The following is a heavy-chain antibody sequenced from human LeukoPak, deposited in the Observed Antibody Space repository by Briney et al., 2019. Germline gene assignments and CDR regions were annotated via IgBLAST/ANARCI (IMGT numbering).Heavy chain of an antibody. D-gene: IGHD3-22*01. V-gene: IGHV5-51*01. CDR1: GHTFSRYW. J-gene: IGHJ4*02. CDR2: ISLGDSDT. CDR3: VRHIDYYSHLKPDF. Sequence: GESLKISCKLSGHTFSRYWVGWVRQMPGKGLEWMGIISLGDSDTRYSPSFQGEVTISADRSIGTAYLQRNSLKASDSATYYCVRHIDYYSHLKPDFWGQGTLVIVSS.